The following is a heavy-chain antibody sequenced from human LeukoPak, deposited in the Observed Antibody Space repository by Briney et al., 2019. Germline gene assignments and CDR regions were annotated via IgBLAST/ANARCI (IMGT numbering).Heavy chain of an antibody. D-gene: IGHD3-10*02. J-gene: IGHJ4*02. CDR2: IWYDGSNK. V-gene: IGHV3-33*01. CDR3: ARVDVRGEGTFDY. CDR1: RFTISSYG. Sequence: GGSLRLSCAASRFTISSYGIQWLRQAPGKGLEWVAAIWYDGSNKYYADSVKGRFTISRDNSKNTLYLQMNSLRAEDTAVYYCARVDVRGEGTFDYWGQGTLVTVSS.